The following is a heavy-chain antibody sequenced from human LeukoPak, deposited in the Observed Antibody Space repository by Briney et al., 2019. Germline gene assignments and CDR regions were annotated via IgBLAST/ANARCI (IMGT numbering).Heavy chain of an antibody. Sequence: SETLSLTCTVSGGSISSYYRSWIRQPPGKGLEWIGYIYYSGSTNYNPSLKSRVTISVDTSKNQFSLKLSSVTAADTAVYYCARAKTFGSGTRFDPWGQGTLVTVSS. CDR2: IYYSGST. D-gene: IGHD3-10*01. CDR3: ARAKTFGSGTRFDP. J-gene: IGHJ5*02. V-gene: IGHV4-59*01. CDR1: GGSISSYY.